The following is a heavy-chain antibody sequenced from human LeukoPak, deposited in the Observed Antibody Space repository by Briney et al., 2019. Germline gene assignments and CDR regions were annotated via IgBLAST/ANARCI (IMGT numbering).Heavy chain of an antibody. CDR1: GYTFTGYY. CDR3: AREVEDYNDSSGCYFDY. J-gene: IGHJ4*02. Sequence: ASVKVSCKASGYTFTGYYMHWVRQAPGQGLEWMGWINPNSGGTNYAQKFQGRVTMTRDTSISTAYMELSRLRSDDTAVYYCAREVEDYNDSSGCYFDYGGQGTLVTVSS. D-gene: IGHD3-22*01. V-gene: IGHV1-2*02. CDR2: INPNSGGT.